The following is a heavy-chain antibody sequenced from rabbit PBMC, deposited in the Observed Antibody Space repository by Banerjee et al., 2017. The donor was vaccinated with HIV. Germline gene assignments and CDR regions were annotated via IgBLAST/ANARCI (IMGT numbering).Heavy chain of an antibody. J-gene: IGHJ4*01. CDR1: GFSFSSSYW. Sequence: QEQLEESGGDLVKPEGFLTLTCTASGFSFSSSYWICWVRQAPGKGLEWIACIYTGSSGSTYYASWAKGRFTITRSTSLNTVTLQLNSLTAADTATYFCARDESGGRDGWNLWGPGTLVTVS. D-gene: IGHD6-1*01. CDR2: IYTGSSGST. V-gene: IGHV1S45*01. CDR3: ARDESGGRDGWNL.